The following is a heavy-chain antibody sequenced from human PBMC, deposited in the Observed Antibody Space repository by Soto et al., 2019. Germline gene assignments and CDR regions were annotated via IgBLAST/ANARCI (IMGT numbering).Heavy chain of an antibody. D-gene: IGHD2-15*01. Sequence: WGSLRISCAGFGINFNSYGKPRVRPAPGKGLEWASVISYDGSNKYYAYSVKGRFTISRDNSKNTLYLQMNSLRAEDTAVYYCAREHCSGGSCYWYDAFDIWGQGTMVTVSS. CDR1: GINFNSYG. CDR2: ISYDGSNK. CDR3: AREHCSGGSCYWYDAFDI. J-gene: IGHJ3*02. V-gene: IGHV3-30-3*01.